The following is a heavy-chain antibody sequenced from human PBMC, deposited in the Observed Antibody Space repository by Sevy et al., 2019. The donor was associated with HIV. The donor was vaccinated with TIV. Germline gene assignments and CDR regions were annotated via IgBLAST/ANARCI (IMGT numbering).Heavy chain of an antibody. V-gene: IGHV3-11*06. D-gene: IGHD3-22*01. Sequence: GGSLRLSCVASGFSFSEYYISWIRQAPGKGLEWVSYISSRSSHTNFADSVKGRFTISRDNAKNLLYLQMNSLRADDTAVYYCAMAFDSLISDTDAFAIWGQGTMVTGSS. CDR2: ISSRSSHT. CDR1: GFSFSEYY. J-gene: IGHJ3*02. CDR3: AMAFDSLISDTDAFAI.